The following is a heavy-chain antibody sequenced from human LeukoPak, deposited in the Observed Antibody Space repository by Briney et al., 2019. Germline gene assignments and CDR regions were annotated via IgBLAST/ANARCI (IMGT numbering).Heavy chain of an antibody. J-gene: IGHJ4*02. CDR1: GGSISSYY. CDR3: ARVGRDGYNYYYFDY. V-gene: IGHV4-4*07. CDR2: IYTSGST. Sequence: SETLSLTCTVSGGSISSYYWSWIRQPAGKGLEWIGRIYTSGSTNYNPSLKSRVTMSVDTSKNQFSLKLGSVTAADTAVYYCARVGRDGYNYYYFDYWGQGTLVTVSS. D-gene: IGHD5-24*01.